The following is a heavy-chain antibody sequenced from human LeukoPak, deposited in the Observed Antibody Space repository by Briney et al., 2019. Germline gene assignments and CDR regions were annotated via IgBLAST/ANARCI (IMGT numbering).Heavy chain of an antibody. V-gene: IGHV3-11*01. J-gene: IGHJ3*02. CDR3: ARGAISGEDAFDI. D-gene: IGHD1-14*01. CDR2: ISSSGSTI. CDR1: GFTFSDYY. Sequence: GGSLRLSCAASGFTFSDYYMSWIRQAPGKGLEGVSYISSSGSTIYYADSVKGRFTISRDNAKNSLYLQMNSLRAEDTAVYYCARGAISGEDAFDIWGQGTMVTVSS.